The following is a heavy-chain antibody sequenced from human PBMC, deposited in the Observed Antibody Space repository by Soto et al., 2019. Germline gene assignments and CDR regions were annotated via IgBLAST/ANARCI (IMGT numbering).Heavy chain of an antibody. Sequence: QLQLQESGPGLVKPSETLSLTCTVSGGSISSSSYYWGWIRQPPGKGREGIGSIYYGGSTYYNPSLKSRVTISVATSKTQFSLKLSSVTAADTAVYYCARHSTDYSGSGSHVDYWGQGTLVTVSS. CDR1: GGSISSSSYY. V-gene: IGHV4-39*01. D-gene: IGHD3-10*01. J-gene: IGHJ4*02. CDR2: IYYGGST. CDR3: ARHSTDYSGSGSHVDY.